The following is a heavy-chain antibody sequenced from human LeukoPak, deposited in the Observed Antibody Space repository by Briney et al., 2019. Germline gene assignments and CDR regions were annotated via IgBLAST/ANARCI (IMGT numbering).Heavy chain of an antibody. V-gene: IGHV4-39*07. D-gene: IGHD5-18*01. J-gene: IGHJ4*02. CDR1: GGSISSSSYY. Sequence: PSETLSLTCTVSGGSISSSSYYWAWIRQPPGKGLEWIGSIYYSGSTNYNPSLKSRVTISVDTSKNQFSLKLSSLTAAGTAVYYCARSPRAGGGYSYGYPFDYWGQGTLVTVSS. CDR2: IYYSGST. CDR3: ARSPRAGGGYSYGYPFDY.